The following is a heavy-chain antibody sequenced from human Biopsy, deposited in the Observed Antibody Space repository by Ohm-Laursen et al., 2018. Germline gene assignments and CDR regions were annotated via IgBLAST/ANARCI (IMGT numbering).Heavy chain of an antibody. D-gene: IGHD2-8*01. CDR3: ATGPVQMAYANLRGEFAS. CDR1: GFTFTNYA. V-gene: IGHV3-23*01. J-gene: IGHJ5*02. CDR2: ISASDDSK. Sequence: SLRLSCTASGFTFTNYAMSWVRQAPGKGLEWVSSISASDDSKYYGDSVKGRFTISRDSSTNTLYLQMNGLRADDTAVYYCATGPVQMAYANLRGEFASWGQGALVTVSS.